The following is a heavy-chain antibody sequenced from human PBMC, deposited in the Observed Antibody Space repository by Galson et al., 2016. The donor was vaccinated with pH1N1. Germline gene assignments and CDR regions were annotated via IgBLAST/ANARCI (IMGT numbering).Heavy chain of an antibody. D-gene: IGHD2-15*01. CDR2: IYPADSDT. Sequence: QSGAEVTKPGGSLKIPCKASGYSFTNYWIGWVRQMPGKGLEWMGIIYPADSDTRYSPPFQGRVTISADSSISTTYLRWSSLKASDTAMYYCARQVRHVRAGSDAFDIWGQGTMVTVSS. V-gene: IGHV5-51*01. J-gene: IGHJ3*02. CDR1: GYSFTNYW. CDR3: ARQVRHVRAGSDAFDI.